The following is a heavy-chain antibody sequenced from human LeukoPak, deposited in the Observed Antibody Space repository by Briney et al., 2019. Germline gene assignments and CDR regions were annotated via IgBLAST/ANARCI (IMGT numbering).Heavy chain of an antibody. D-gene: IGHD6-19*01. Sequence: ASVKVSCKASGYTFTSYGISWVRQATGQGLEWMGWMNPNSGNTGYAQKFQGRVTMTRNTSISTAYMELSSLRSEDTAVYYCARGRFSTIYHSSGEKFDPWGQGTLVTVSS. CDR3: ARGRFSTIYHSSGEKFDP. V-gene: IGHV1-8*02. J-gene: IGHJ5*02. CDR2: MNPNSGNT. CDR1: GYTFTSYG.